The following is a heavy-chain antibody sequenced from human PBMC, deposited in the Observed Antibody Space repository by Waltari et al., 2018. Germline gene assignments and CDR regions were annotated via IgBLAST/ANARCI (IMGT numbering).Heavy chain of an antibody. J-gene: IGHJ4*02. Sequence: QVQLVESGGGVVQPGRSLRLRCAAAGSPFRSDTLPWVRQAPGKGLEWVAVTSSDGTNKYYADSVKGRFTISRDNSNNTLYFQMNGLRSDDTAVYYCARVPGVHYYLASGSPLDVWGRGTLVTVSS. CDR3: ARVPGVHYYLASGSPLDV. CDR2: TSSDGTNK. CDR1: GSPFRSDT. V-gene: IGHV3-30*14. D-gene: IGHD3-10*01.